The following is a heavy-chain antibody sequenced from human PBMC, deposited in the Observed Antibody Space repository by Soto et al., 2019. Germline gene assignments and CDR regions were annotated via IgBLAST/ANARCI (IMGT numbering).Heavy chain of an antibody. Sequence: QVQLHQWGAGLLKPSETLSLTCAVYDGPFSDYYWTWIRQSPGKGLEWIGEINHSGSTSYKSSLKSRVTISIDTSKNQFALKLTSVTASDTAVYYCARGKFGFSYYYYYYLDVWGKGTTVTVSS. CDR3: ARGKFGFSYYYYYYLDV. CDR1: DGPFSDYY. CDR2: INHSGST. J-gene: IGHJ6*03. V-gene: IGHV4-34*01. D-gene: IGHD2-21*01.